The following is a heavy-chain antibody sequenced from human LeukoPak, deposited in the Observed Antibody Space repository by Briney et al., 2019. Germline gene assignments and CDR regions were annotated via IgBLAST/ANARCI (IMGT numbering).Heavy chain of an antibody. CDR1: GGTFSSYT. Sequence: ESSVKVSCKASGGTFSSYTISWVRQAPGQGLEWMGRIIPILGIANYAQKFQGRVTITADKSTSTAYMELSSLRSEDTAVYYCARDPPAVVTPNYYYGMDVWGQGTTVTVSS. D-gene: IGHD4-23*01. CDR2: IIPILGIA. CDR3: ARDPPAVVTPNYYYGMDV. V-gene: IGHV1-69*04. J-gene: IGHJ6*02.